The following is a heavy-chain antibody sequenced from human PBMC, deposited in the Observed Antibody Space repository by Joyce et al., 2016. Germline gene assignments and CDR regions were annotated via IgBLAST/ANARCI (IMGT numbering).Heavy chain of an antibody. D-gene: IGHD5-12*01. CDR1: EYTFTRYD. CDR2: MDPNSGDT. CDR3: ARSRYRKGWFDP. Sequence: QVQLVQSGAEVKKPGASVKVSCKASEYTFTRYDINWVRQATGQGREWMGWMDPNSGDTGYAQKFQGRVTMTRNTSITTAYLELSGLTSEDTGVYYCARSRYRKGWFDPWGQGTLVTVHS. V-gene: IGHV1-8*01. J-gene: IGHJ5*02.